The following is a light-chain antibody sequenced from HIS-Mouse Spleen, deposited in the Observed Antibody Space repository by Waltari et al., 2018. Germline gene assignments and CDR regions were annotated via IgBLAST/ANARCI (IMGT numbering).Light chain of an antibody. CDR1: HIGSKS. CDR3: QVWDSSSDHVV. V-gene: IGLV3-21*03. Sequence: SYVLTQPPSVSVAPGKTARITCGGNHIGSKSVHWYQQKPGQAPGLVVYDDSHRPSGIPERFSGSNSGNTATLTISRVEAGDEADYYCQVWDSSSDHVVFGGGTKLTVL. J-gene: IGLJ2*01. CDR2: DDS.